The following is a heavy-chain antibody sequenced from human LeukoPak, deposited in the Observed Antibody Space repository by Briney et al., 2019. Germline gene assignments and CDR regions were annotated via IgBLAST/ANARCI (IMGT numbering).Heavy chain of an antibody. CDR1: GGSISSYY. J-gene: IGHJ6*02. D-gene: IGHD3-10*01. CDR2: IYTSGST. CDR3: ARGTTLWFGEGYYYYYGMDV. V-gene: IGHV4-4*07. Sequence: SETLSPTCTVSGGSISSYYWSWIRQPAGKGLEWIGRIYTSGSTNYNPSLKSRVTMSVDTSKNQFSLKLSSVTAADPAVYYCARGTTLWFGEGYYYYYGMDVWGQGTTVTVSS.